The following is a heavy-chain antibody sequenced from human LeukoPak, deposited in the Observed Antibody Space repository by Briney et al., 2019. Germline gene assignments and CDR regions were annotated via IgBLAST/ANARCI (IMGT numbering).Heavy chain of an antibody. CDR1: GYTFTSYG. CDR3: ARVAWGQLWLFPYGMDV. D-gene: IGHD5-18*01. CDR2: IGAYSGNI. Sequence: ASVKVSCKASGYTFTSYGISWVRQAPGQGLEWMGWIGAYSGNINYAQKFQGRVTMTTDTSTRTAYMELSSLRSEDTAVYYCARVAWGQLWLFPYGMDVWGQGTTVTVSS. J-gene: IGHJ6*02. V-gene: IGHV1-18*01.